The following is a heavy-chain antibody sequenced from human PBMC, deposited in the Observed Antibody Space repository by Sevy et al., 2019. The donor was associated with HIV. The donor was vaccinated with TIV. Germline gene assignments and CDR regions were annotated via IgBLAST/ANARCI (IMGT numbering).Heavy chain of an antibody. Sequence: GGALRLSCSASGINFRNSIFHWVRQAPGKGLEWVALMSFDGSIQYFGDSEMGRLTISRDDSKNTFYLQVNSLRVEDTAVYYCAREGETSGHAGAFDSWGQGTMVTVSS. CDR1: GINFRNSI. V-gene: IGHV3-30*04. CDR3: AREGETSGHAGAFDS. D-gene: IGHD1-26*01. J-gene: IGHJ4*02. CDR2: MSFDGSIQ.